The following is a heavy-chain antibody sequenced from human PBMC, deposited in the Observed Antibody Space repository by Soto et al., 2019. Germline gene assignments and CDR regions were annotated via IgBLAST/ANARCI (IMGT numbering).Heavy chain of an antibody. Sequence: GESLKISCKGSGYSFTNYWIGWVRQMPWKGLEWMGIIYPGDSDTRYSPSFQGQVTISADKSISTAYLQWSSLKASDTAMYYCARHAYDFWSGHPNPRYYYGMDVWGQGTTVTVSS. CDR2: IYPGDSDT. D-gene: IGHD3-3*01. CDR1: GYSFTNYW. CDR3: ARHAYDFWSGHPNPRYYYGMDV. V-gene: IGHV5-51*01. J-gene: IGHJ6*02.